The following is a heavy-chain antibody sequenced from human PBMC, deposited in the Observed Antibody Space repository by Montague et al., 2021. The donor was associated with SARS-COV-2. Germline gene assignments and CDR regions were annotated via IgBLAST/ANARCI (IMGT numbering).Heavy chain of an antibody. Sequence: SETLSLTCTVSGGSINNYYWSWIRQPPGRGLEWIGYIYYSGSTEYSPSLKSRVTMSIDTSKNQFSLRLNSVTAADTAVYFCVRTAYFDLAWIYYYVMDIWGQGTAVTVSS. D-gene: IGHD3-9*01. CDR1: GGSINNYY. CDR3: VRTAYFDLAWIYYYVMDI. J-gene: IGHJ6*02. V-gene: IGHV4-59*08. CDR2: IYYSGST.